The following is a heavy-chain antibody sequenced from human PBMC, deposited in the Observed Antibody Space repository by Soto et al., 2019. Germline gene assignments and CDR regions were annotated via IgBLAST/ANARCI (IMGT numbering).Heavy chain of an antibody. CDR1: GFTFSMYW. V-gene: IGHV3-74*01. Sequence: GGSLRLSCAASGFTFSMYWMHWVRQVPGKGPEWVSRINDDGISTNYADSVKGRFTISRDNAKNTLYLQMTALRVEDTAVYYCTRGPRSTSTGTGAFWGQGTLVTVSS. CDR3: TRGPRSTSTGTGAF. CDR2: INDDGIST. D-gene: IGHD1-1*01. J-gene: IGHJ4*02.